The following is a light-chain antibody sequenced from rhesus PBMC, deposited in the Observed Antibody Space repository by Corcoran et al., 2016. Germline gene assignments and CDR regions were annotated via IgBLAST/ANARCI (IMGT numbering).Light chain of an antibody. J-gene: IGKJ4*01. V-gene: IGKV3-35*01. CDR3: HQESNWPLT. Sequence: EIVMTQSPATLSLSPGERATLSCRASQSVSSNLAWYQQKPGQAPRLLIYVASNRATGIPDRFSGSGSGTDFNLTISSLEPEDVGFYYCHQESNWPLTFGGGTKVEIK. CDR1: QSVSSN. CDR2: VAS.